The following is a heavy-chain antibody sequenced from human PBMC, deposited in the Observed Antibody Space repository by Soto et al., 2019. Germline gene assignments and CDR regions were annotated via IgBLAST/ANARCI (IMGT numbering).Heavy chain of an antibody. V-gene: IGHV3-23*01. CDR2: ISGSVATT. Sequence: EVQLLESGGGLVQPGGSLRLSCAASGFTFSTYDMSWVRQVPGKGLEWVSAISGSVATTFYADSVKGRFTISRDNSWNTLYLQMNSLRAEDTAVYYCAKVHCGRASCSRVEHWGQGALVTVSA. CDR1: GFTFSTYD. J-gene: IGHJ4*02. CDR3: AKVHCGRASCSRVEH. D-gene: IGHD2-2*01.